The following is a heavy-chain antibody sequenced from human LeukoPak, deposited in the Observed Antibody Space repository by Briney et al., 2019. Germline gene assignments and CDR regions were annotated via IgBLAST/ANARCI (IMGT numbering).Heavy chain of an antibody. D-gene: IGHD1-14*01. V-gene: IGHV3-53*01. J-gene: IGHJ2*01. Sequence: PGGSLRLSCAASGFTVSSNYMSWVRQAPGKGLEWASVIYSGGSTYYADSVKGRFTISRDNAKNSLYLQMNSLGAEDTAVYYCARDPPRSQNLRYFDLWGRGTLVTVSS. CDR3: ARDPPRSQNLRYFDL. CDR1: GFTVSSNY. CDR2: IYSGGST.